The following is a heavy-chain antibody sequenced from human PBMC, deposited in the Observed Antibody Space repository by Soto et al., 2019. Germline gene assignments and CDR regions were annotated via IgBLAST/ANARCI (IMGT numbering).Heavy chain of an antibody. CDR1: GYSISSGYY. D-gene: IGHD2-15*01. CDR2: IYHSGST. J-gene: IGHJ5*02. Sequence: SETLSLTCAVSGYSISSGYYWGWIRQPPGKGLEWIGSIYHSGSTYYNPSLKSRVTISVDTSKNQFSLKLSSVTAADTAVYYCASQVIVVVVAPTGPVGFDPWGQGTLVPVSS. CDR3: ASQVIVVVVAPTGPVGFDP. V-gene: IGHV4-38-2*01.